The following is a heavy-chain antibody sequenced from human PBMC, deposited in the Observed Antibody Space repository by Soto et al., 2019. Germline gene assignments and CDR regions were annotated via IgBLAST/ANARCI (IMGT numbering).Heavy chain of an antibody. Sequence: ASVKVSCKAPGGTFSTYAISWLRQAPGQGLEWMGGVIAYNGNTKYAQKLQGRVTMTADESTSTGYMELRSLRSDDTAVYYCARDREWLRNWFDPWGQGTLVTVSS. CDR1: GGTFSTYA. CDR3: ARDREWLRNWFDP. CDR2: VIAYNGNT. D-gene: IGHD3-3*01. V-gene: IGHV1-18*01. J-gene: IGHJ5*02.